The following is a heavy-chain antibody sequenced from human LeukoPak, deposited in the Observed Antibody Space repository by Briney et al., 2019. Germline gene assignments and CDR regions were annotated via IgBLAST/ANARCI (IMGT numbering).Heavy chain of an antibody. D-gene: IGHD5-24*01. Sequence: GGSLRLSCAASGFTFSSYSMNWVRQAPGKGLEWVSSISGSSTYIYYADSVKGRFTISRDNAKNSLYLQMNSLRAEDTAVYYCAGGRDGYNWISQGNNWFDPWGQGTLVTVSS. CDR1: GFTFSSYS. CDR3: AGGRDGYNWISQGNNWFDP. J-gene: IGHJ5*02. V-gene: IGHV3-21*01. CDR2: ISGSSTYI.